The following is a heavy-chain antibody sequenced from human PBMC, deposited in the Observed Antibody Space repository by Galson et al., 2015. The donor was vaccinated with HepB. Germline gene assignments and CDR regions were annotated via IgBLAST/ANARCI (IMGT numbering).Heavy chain of an antibody. D-gene: IGHD2-15*01. CDR2: ISTTATHI. CDR3: AKDTPNPPARGWSYFDL. V-gene: IGHV3-21*01. J-gene: IGHJ4*02. Sequence: SLRLSCAVSGFSFSTYTMNWVRQAPGKGLEWVASISTTATHIYYAGSVQGRFTISRDNAKNSLYLQLSSLRAEDTAVYYCAKDTPNPPARGWSYFDLWGQGTLVTVSS. CDR1: GFSFSTYT.